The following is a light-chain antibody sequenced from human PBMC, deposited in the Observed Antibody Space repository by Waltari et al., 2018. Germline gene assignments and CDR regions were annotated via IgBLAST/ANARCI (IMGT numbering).Light chain of an antibody. CDR3: GTCDSSLSGAV. CDR1: SPAPGVNY. J-gene: IGLJ7*01. V-gene: IGLV1-51*02. CDR2: EDS. Sequence: QSVLTQPPSGSGAPGQRVTMSSSGASPAPGVNYVSWYRQFPGTAPKRLIYEDSERPSGIPGRFSGSQSGTSATLDITGLQAGDEDDYYCGTCDSSLSGAVFGGGTHLTVL.